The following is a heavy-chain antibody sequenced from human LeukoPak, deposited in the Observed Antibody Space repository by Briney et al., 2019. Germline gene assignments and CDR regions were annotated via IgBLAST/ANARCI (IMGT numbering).Heavy chain of an antibody. CDR2: ISSSSSYV. V-gene: IGHV3-21*01. D-gene: IGHD6-6*01. J-gene: IGHJ5*02. CDR1: GFTFSSYS. Sequence: GGSLRLSCAASGFTFSSYSMNWVRQAPGKGLEWVSSISSSSSYVYYADSVKGRFTISRDNAKNSLYLRMNSLRAEDTAVYYCARGEYSSSSIALDPWGQGTLVTVSS. CDR3: ARGEYSSSSIALDP.